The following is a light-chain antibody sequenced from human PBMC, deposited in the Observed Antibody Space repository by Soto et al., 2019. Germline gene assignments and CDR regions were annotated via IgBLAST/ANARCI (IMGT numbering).Light chain of an antibody. V-gene: IGKV1-39*01. CDR1: QNINNY. Sequence: QMSQAPSSLSASVGDRITITCRASQNINNYLNCYQHKAGKAPKILIYYASSLQSGVPSTFSGSGSAKEFPLTISSLQPEDFATYYCQQRYSTPLPFGGRTKADVK. CDR2: YAS. J-gene: IGKJ4*01. CDR3: QQRYSTPLP.